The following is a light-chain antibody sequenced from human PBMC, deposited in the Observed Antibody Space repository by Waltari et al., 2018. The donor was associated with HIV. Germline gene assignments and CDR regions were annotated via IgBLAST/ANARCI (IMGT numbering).Light chain of an antibody. J-gene: IGLJ2*01. CDR2: EVN. V-gene: IGLV2-14*03. CDR1: NRDLCTYNY. CDR3: SSYTATKILV. Sequence: QSALTQPASVSGSPGQSITLSCTGTNRDLCTYNYVSWYQQQSGKAPRLLISEVNNRPSGVSNRFSGSKAGNTASLSISGLQAEDEGKYYCSSYTATKILVFGGGTDVTVL.